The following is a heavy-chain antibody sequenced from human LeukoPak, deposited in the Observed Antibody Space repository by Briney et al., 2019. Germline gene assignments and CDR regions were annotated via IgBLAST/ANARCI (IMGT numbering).Heavy chain of an antibody. Sequence: GGSLRLSCAASGFTFSSYSMNWVRQAPGKGLEWVSYISSSSSTIYYADSVKGRFTISRDNAKNSLYLQMNSLRAEDTAVYYCARDWVVGGMDVWGQGTTVTVSS. CDR1: GFTFSSYS. D-gene: IGHD2-15*01. J-gene: IGHJ6*02. CDR2: ISSSSSTI. CDR3: ARDWVVGGMDV. V-gene: IGHV3-48*04.